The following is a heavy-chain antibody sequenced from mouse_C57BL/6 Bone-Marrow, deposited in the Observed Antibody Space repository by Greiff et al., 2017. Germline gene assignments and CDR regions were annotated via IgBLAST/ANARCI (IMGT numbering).Heavy chain of an antibody. J-gene: IGHJ4*01. Sequence: VHVKQSGPELVKPGASVKISCKASGYSFTDYNMNWVKQSNGKSLEWIGVINPNYGTTSYNQKFKGKATLTVDQSSSTAYMQLNSLTSEDSAVFYCARGYDYDYAMDDGGQGTSVTVSS. CDR1: GYSFTDYN. V-gene: IGHV1-39*01. D-gene: IGHD2-4*01. CDR2: INPNYGTT. CDR3: ARGYDYDYAMDD.